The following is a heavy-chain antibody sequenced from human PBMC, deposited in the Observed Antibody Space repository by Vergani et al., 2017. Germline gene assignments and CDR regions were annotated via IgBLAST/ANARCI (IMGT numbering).Heavy chain of an antibody. CDR3: SRERGFDRSYYDYSWLGYLPYYFDY. V-gene: IGHV1-18*01. CDR2: ISAYNGNT. D-gene: IGHD3-16*02. Sequence: QVQLVQSGAEVKKPGASVKVSCKASGYTFTSYGISWVRQAPGQGLEWMGWISAYNGNTNYAQKLQGRVTMTTETSTSTAYMELRGLRSDDTAVYYCSRERGFDRSYYDYSWLGYLPYYFDYWGQGTLVTVSS. J-gene: IGHJ4*02. CDR1: GYTFTSYG.